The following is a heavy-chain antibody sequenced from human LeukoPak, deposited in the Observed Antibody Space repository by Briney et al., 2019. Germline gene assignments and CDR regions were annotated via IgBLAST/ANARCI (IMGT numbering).Heavy chain of an antibody. Sequence: ASVKVSCKASGYTFTGYYMHWVRQAPGQGLEWMGWINPNSGGTNYAQKFQGRVTMTRDTSISTAYMELSRLRSDDTAVYYCARVGEYQLPNYYFDYWGQGTLVTVSS. J-gene: IGHJ4*02. CDR3: ARVGEYQLPNYYFDY. V-gene: IGHV1-2*02. CDR1: GYTFTGYY. CDR2: INPNSGGT. D-gene: IGHD2-2*01.